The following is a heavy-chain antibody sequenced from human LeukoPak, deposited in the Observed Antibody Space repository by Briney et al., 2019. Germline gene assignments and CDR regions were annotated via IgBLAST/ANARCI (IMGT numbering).Heavy chain of an antibody. J-gene: IGHJ4*02. D-gene: IGHD3-22*01. CDR3: AKDANYLRSSGYLIPIDF. CDR2: VSGNGLGT. CDR1: GFTVSSNY. V-gene: IGHV3-23*01. Sequence: PGGSLRLSCAASGFTVSSNYMNWVRQAPGKGLEWVAAVSGNGLGTYYADSVKGRFNISRDNSRNTLYLQMNSLRIEDTAFYYCAKDANYLRSSGYLIPIDFWGQGTLVTVSS.